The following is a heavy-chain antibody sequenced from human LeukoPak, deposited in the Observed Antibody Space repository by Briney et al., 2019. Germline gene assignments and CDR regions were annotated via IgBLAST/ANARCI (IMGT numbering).Heavy chain of an antibody. Sequence: ASVKVSCKASGYTFTGYYMHWVRQAPGQGLEWMGWISAYNGNTNYVQRFQGRVTMTTDTSTSTAYMELRSLRSDDTAVYYCARRPGIGLDYWGHGTLVTVSS. V-gene: IGHV1-18*04. J-gene: IGHJ4*01. CDR1: GYTFTGYY. CDR3: ARRPGIGLDY. CDR2: ISAYNGNT. D-gene: IGHD3/OR15-3a*01.